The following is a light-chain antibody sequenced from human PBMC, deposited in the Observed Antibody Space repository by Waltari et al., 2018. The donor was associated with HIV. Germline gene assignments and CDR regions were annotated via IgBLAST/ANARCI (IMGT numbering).Light chain of an antibody. CDR2: GAS. Sequence: DIQMTQSPSSLSASVGDRVTITCRASPGISSSLAWYQQKPGKAPKLLVSGASRVAGEVPSRFSGSGSGTDFTLTINGLQPEDLGSYHCQQYYNVPWTFGQGTKVEIK. J-gene: IGKJ1*01. V-gene: IGKV1-NL1*01. CDR3: QQYYNVPWT. CDR1: PGISSS.